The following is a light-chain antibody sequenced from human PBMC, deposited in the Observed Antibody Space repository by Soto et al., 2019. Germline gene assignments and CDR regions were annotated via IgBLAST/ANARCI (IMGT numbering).Light chain of an antibody. CDR1: SSNIGNNY. CDR3: GTWDSSLSVYV. V-gene: IGLV1-51*02. CDR2: ENN. Sequence: QSVLTQPPSMSAAPGQKVTISCSGSSSNIGNNYVSWYQQLPGTAPKLLIYENNKRPSGIPDRFSGSKSGTPGTLGITGLQTGDEADYYCGTWDSSLSVYVFGTGTKVTVL. J-gene: IGLJ1*01.